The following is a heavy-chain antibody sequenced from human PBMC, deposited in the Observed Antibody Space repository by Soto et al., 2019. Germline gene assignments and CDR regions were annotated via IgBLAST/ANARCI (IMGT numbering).Heavy chain of an antibody. Sequence: QVQLQESGPGLVKPSQTLSLTCTVSGGSISSGGYYWSWIRQHPGKGLEWIGYIYYSGSTYYNPSLKGRVTISVDTSKNQFSLKLSSVTAADTAVYYCARGKYYYGSGSYYAGDDRNWFDPWGQGTLVTVSS. J-gene: IGHJ5*02. CDR3: ARGKYYYGSGSYYAGDDRNWFDP. V-gene: IGHV4-31*03. D-gene: IGHD3-10*01. CDR2: IYYSGST. CDR1: GGSISSGGYY.